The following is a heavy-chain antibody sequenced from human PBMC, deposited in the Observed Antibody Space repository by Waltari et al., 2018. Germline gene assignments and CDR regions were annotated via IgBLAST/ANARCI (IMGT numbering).Heavy chain of an antibody. CDR1: GGSISTNYN. CDR2: MQDRGST. D-gene: IGHD4-17*01. J-gene: IGHJ1*01. V-gene: IGHV4-39*07. Sequence: QLQLQESGPGLVTPSETLSLTCTVSGGSISTNYNWAWIRQPPGKGLEWMGNMQDRGSTFYNPSLKSRVTISLDTSMNQFSLRLTSVNAADTALYFCGRVAFGDDGGYFQHWGQGTLVTISS. CDR3: GRVAFGDDGGYFQH.